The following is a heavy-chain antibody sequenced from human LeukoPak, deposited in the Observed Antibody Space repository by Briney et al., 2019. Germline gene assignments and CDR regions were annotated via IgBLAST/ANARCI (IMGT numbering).Heavy chain of an antibody. CDR3: AKDNWVPYYFDY. Sequence: GGSLRLSCAASGFTFSSYGMHWVRQAPGKGLEWVAVISYDGSNKYYADSVKGRFTISRDNSKNTLYLQMNSLRAEDTAVYYCAKDNWVPYYFDYWGQGTLVTVSS. CDR2: ISYDGSNK. D-gene: IGHD7-27*01. J-gene: IGHJ4*02. CDR1: GFTFSSYG. V-gene: IGHV3-30*18.